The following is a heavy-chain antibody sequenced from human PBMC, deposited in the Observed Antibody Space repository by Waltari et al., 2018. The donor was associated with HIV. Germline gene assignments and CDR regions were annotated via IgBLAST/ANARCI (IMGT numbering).Heavy chain of an antibody. CDR3: TRCGGDGRYGMDV. D-gene: IGHD2-21*02. CDR1: GFTFSSYS. V-gene: IGHV3-48*04. J-gene: IGHJ6*02. Sequence: EVQVVESGGGLVQPGGSLRLSCSASGFTFSSYSMNWVRQAPGKGLGGVSYISGSNSTIYYGDSMKGRFTISRDNAKNALYLQMNSLRVEDTAVYYCTRCGGDGRYGMDVWGQGTTVTVSS. CDR2: ISGSNSTI.